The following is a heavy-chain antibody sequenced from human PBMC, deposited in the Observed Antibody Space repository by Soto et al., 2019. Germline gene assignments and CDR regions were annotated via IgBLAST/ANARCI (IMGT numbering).Heavy chain of an antibody. J-gene: IGHJ4*02. V-gene: IGHV3-30*18. D-gene: IGHD4-17*01. CDR1: GFTFSSYG. Sequence: GGSLRLSCAASGFTFSSYGMHWVRQAPGKGLEWVAVISYDGSNKYYADSVKGRFTISRDNSKNTLYLQMNSLRAEDTAVYYCAKGARGDYVGVDYWGQGTLVTVSS. CDR3: AKGARGDYVGVDY. CDR2: ISYDGSNK.